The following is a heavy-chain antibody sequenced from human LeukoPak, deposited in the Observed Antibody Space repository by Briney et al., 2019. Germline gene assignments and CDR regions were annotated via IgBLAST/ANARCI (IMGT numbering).Heavy chain of an antibody. D-gene: IGHD6-19*01. CDR3: ARGRSGYSSGWYPLDY. Sequence: ASVKVSCKASGYTFTGYYMHWVRQAPGQGLEWMGWINPNSGGTNYAQKFQGRVTMTRDTSISTAYMELSRLRSDDTAVYYCARGRSGYSSGWYPLDYWGQGTLVTVSS. V-gene: IGHV1-2*02. CDR2: INPNSGGT. CDR1: GYTFTGYY. J-gene: IGHJ4*02.